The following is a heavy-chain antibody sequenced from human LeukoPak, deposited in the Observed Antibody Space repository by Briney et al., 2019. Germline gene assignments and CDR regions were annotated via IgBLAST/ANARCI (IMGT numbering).Heavy chain of an antibody. Sequence: GGSLRLSCAASGFTFSDYYMSWIRQAPGKGLEWVSYISSSGSTIYYADSVKGRFTISRDNAKNSLYLQMNSLRAEDTAVYYWARDANGDYGYWFDPWGQGTLVTVST. V-gene: IGHV3-11*04. CDR2: ISSSGSTI. CDR3: ARDANGDYGYWFDP. J-gene: IGHJ5*02. D-gene: IGHD4-17*01. CDR1: GFTFSDYY.